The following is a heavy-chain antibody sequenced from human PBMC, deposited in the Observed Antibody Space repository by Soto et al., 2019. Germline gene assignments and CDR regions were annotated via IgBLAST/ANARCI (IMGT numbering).Heavy chain of an antibody. J-gene: IGHJ6*03. D-gene: IGHD3-3*01. CDR3: ASGPLRFLEWSNYYMDV. CDR2: ISSSSSYI. CDR1: GFTFSSYS. Sequence: GGSLRLSCAASGFTFSSYSMNWVRQAPGKGLEWVSSISSSSSYIYYADSVKGRFTISRDNAKNSLYLQMNSLRAEDTAVYYCASGPLRFLEWSNYYMDVWGKGTTVTVSS. V-gene: IGHV3-21*01.